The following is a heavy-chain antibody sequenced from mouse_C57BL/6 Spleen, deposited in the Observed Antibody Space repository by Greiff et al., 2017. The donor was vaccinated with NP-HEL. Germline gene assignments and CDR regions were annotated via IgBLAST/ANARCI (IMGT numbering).Heavy chain of an antibody. CDR2: FHPYNDDT. CDR1: GYTFTTYP. D-gene: IGHD1-1*01. Sequence: VQLQQSGAELVKPGASVKMSCKASGYTFTTYPIEWMKQNHGKSLEWIGNFHPYNDDTKYNEKFKGKATLTVEKSSSTVYLELSRLASDDSAVYYCAMGYYGSSLFAYWGQGTLVTVSA. J-gene: IGHJ3*01. V-gene: IGHV1-47*01. CDR3: AMGYYGSSLFAY.